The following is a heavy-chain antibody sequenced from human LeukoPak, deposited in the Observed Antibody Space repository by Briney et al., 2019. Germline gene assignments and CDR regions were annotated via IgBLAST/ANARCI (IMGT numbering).Heavy chain of an antibody. D-gene: IGHD4-23*01. V-gene: IGHV3-7*04. CDR3: TRLGNGGDSRD. Sequence: GGSLRLSCAASGFTFSSYWMSWVRQAPGKGLEWVANTKQDGSENNHVDSVKGRFTISRDNTKNSLYLQMNSLRAEDTAVYYCTRLGNGGDSRDWGRGVLVTVSS. CDR2: TKQDGSEN. CDR1: GFTFSSYW. J-gene: IGHJ4*02.